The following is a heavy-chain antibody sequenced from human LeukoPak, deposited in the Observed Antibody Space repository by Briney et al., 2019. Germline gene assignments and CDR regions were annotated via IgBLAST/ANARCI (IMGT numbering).Heavy chain of an antibody. V-gene: IGHV4-34*01. CDR3: ARRRVVVVAATVPSLKRYWYFDL. CDR1: GGSFGGYY. J-gene: IGHJ2*01. Sequence: SETLSLTCAVYGGSFGGYYWSRIRQPPGKGLEWIGEINHSGSTNYNPSLKSRVTISVDTSKNQFSLKLSSVTAADTAVYYCARRRVVVVAATVPSLKRYWYFDLWGRGTLVTVSS. CDR2: INHSGST. D-gene: IGHD2-15*01.